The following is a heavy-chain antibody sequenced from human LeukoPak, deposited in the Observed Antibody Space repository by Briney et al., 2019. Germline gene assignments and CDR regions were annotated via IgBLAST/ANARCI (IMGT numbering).Heavy chain of an antibody. J-gene: IGHJ4*02. CDR1: GGSVSSGSYY. V-gene: IGHV4-61*01. CDR2: IYYSGST. CDR3: ARDGPRIAAFDY. D-gene: IGHD6-13*01. Sequence: SETLSLTCTVSGGSVSSGSYYWSWIRQPPGKGLEWIGYIYYSGSTNYNPSLKSRVTISVDTSKNQFSLKLSSVTAADTAVYYCARDGPRIAAFDYWGQGTLVTVSS.